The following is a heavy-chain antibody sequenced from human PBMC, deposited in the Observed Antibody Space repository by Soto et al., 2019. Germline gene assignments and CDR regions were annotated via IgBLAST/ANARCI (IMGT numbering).Heavy chain of an antibody. J-gene: IGHJ5*02. CDR1: GYTFTSYG. V-gene: IGHV1-18*01. CDR3: ARGRGSLRYSRFAL. D-gene: IGHD2-21*01. Sequence: ASVKVSCKASGYTFTSYGISWVRQAPGQGLEWMGWISADNGNTNYAQKLQGRVTMTTDTSTSTAYMELRSLRSDDTVVYYCARGRGSLRYSRFALWGQGTLVTVYS. CDR2: ISADNGNT.